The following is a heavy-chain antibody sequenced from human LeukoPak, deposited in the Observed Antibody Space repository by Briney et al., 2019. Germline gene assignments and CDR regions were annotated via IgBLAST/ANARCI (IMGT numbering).Heavy chain of an antibody. Sequence: GGSLRLSCAASGFTFSNYAMSWVRQAPGKGLEWVSAISGSGGRTYYADSVKGRFTISRDNAKNSLYLQMNSLRDEDTAVYYCARARDGSYDYWGQGTLVTVS. J-gene: IGHJ4*02. D-gene: IGHD1-26*01. CDR1: GFTFSNYA. CDR3: ARARDGSYDY. CDR2: ISGSGGRT. V-gene: IGHV3-23*01.